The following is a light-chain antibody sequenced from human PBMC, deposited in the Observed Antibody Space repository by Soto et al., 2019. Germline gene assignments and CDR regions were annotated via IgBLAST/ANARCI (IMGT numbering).Light chain of an antibody. Sequence: QSALTQPASLSGSPGQSITISCTGTSSDIGRYNSVSWYQQHPGKAPKLIIFEVSNRPSGVSFRFFGSKSANTASLTISGLEAEDEADYYCNSYSNNNTLYVFGTGTKLTVL. CDR3: NSYSNNNTLYV. V-gene: IGLV2-14*01. J-gene: IGLJ1*01. CDR1: SSDIGRYNS. CDR2: EVS.